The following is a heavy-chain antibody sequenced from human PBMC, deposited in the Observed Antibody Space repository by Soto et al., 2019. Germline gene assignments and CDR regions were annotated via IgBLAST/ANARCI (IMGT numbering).Heavy chain of an antibody. CDR3: ARTRAVWFDP. D-gene: IGHD6-19*01. J-gene: IGHJ5*02. CDR2: IYYSGST. Sequence: QLQLQESGPGLVKPSETLSLTCTVSGGSISSSSYYWGWIRQPPGKGLEWIGSIYYSGSTYYNPSLESRVTISVDPSKNQFSLKLSSVPAADTAVYYCARTRAVWFDPWGQGTLVTVSS. V-gene: IGHV4-39*01. CDR1: GGSISSSSYY.